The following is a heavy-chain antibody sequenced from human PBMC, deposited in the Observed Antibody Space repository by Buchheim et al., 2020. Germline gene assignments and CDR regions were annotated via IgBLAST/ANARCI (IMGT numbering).Heavy chain of an antibody. CDR2: ISSTFSSI. V-gene: IGHV3-21*01. D-gene: IGHD2-21*01. CDR3: ARDYMIAHQYYGMDV. CDR1: GFTLSTYN. J-gene: IGHJ6*02. Sequence: EVQVVESGGGLVKPGGSLRLSCAASGFTLSTYNMNWVRQAPGKGLEWVSSISSTFSSIYYADSVKGRFTISRDNAKNSLYLQMNSLRAEDTAVYYCARDYMIAHQYYGMDVWGQGTT.